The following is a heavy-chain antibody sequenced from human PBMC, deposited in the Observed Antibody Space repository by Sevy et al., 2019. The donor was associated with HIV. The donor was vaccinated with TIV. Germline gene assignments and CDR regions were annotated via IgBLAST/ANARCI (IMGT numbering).Heavy chain of an antibody. CDR2: ISSSSSYI. D-gene: IGHD6-13*01. CDR1: GFTFSSYS. V-gene: IGHV3-21*01. J-gene: IGHJ6*02. Sequence: GGCLRLSCAASGFTFSSYSMNWVRQAPGKGLEWVSSISSSSSYIYYADSVKGRFTISRDNAKNSLYLQMNSLRAEDTAVYYCARDRWGRGIAAAIYYYYGMDVWGQGTTVTVSS. CDR3: ARDRWGRGIAAAIYYYYGMDV.